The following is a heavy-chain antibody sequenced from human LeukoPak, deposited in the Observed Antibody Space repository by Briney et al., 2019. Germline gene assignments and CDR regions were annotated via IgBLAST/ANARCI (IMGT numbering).Heavy chain of an antibody. J-gene: IGHJ6*02. D-gene: IGHD2-2*01. CDR3: ARDHCSANSCYEDYYNGLDV. V-gene: IGHV1-2*02. Sequence: ASVKVSCKASGYTFTAYYLQWVRLAPGQGLEWMGWINPKSGGAEYAKRFQGRVTMTRDTSISTAYMELSRLRSDDTAVYYCARDHCSANSCYEDYYNGLDVWGQGTTVTVSS. CDR2: INPKSGGA. CDR1: GYTFTAYY.